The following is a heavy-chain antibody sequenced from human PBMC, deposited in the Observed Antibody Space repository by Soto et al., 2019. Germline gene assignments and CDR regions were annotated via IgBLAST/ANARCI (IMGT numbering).Heavy chain of an antibody. CDR2: ISGSGGST. D-gene: IGHD2-8*01. CDR1: GFTFSSYA. V-gene: IGHV3-23*01. J-gene: IGHJ4*02. CDR3: AKEFCTNGVCYGPLDY. Sequence: GGSLRLSCAASGFTFSSYAMSWVRQAPGKGLEWVSAISGSGGSTYYADSVKGRFTISRDNSKNTLYLQMNSLRAEDTAVYYCAKEFCTNGVCYGPLDYWRQGTLVTVSS.